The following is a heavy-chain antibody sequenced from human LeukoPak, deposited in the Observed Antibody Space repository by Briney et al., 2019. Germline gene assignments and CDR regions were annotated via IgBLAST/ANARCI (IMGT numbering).Heavy chain of an antibody. CDR1: GGSISSDY. J-gene: IGHJ4*02. Sequence: SETLSLTCTVSGGSISSDYWSWIRQPPGKGLEWIGYIYYRGDTNYNPSLKSRVTISVDTSKNQFSLKLSSVTAADTAVYYCARSGYSYGLVDYWGQGTLVTVSS. CDR2: IYYRGDT. D-gene: IGHD5-18*01. V-gene: IGHV4-59*01. CDR3: ARSGYSYGLVDY.